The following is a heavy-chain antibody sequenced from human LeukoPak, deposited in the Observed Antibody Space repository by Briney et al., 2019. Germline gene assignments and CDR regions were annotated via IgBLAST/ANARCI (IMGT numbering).Heavy chain of an antibody. CDR1: GYSFTTYW. CDR2: IYPGDSDT. CDR3: ARSFRSRSYFDY. Sequence: GESLKISCKGSGYSFTTYWIGWVRQMPGKGLEWMGIIYPGDSDTRYSPSFQGQVTISADKSINTAYLQWSSLKASDTAMFYCARSFRSRSYFDYWGQGTLVTVSS. D-gene: IGHD1-26*01. V-gene: IGHV5-51*01. J-gene: IGHJ4*02.